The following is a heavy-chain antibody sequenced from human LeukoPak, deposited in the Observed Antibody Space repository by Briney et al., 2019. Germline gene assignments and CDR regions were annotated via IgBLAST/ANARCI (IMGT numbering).Heavy chain of an antibody. CDR3: ARESLVRGVMDYYYYGMDV. D-gene: IGHD3-10*01. J-gene: IGHJ6*02. CDR1: GYTLTELS. CDR2: FDPEDGET. Sequence: ASVKVSCKVSGYTLTELSMHWVRQAPGKGLEWMGGFDPEDGETIYAQKFQGRVTMTEDTSTDTAYMELSSLRSEDTAVYYCARESLVRGVMDYYYYGMDVWGQGTTVTVSS. V-gene: IGHV1-24*01.